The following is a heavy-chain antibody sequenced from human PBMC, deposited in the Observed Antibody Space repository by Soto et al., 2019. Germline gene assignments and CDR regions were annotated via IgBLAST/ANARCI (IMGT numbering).Heavy chain of an antibody. D-gene: IGHD2-2*01. CDR2: ISDSGYNT. J-gene: IGHJ6*02. CDR1: GFTFSTYA. CDR3: ASPGGDCISTSCYYYYGMDV. V-gene: IGHV3-23*01. Sequence: PGGSLRLSCVASGFTFSTYAMSWVRQAPGKGLEWVSTISDSGYNTYYADSVKGRFAISRDNSKNTLYLQMNSLRAEDTAVYYCASPGGDCISTSCYYYYGMDVWGQGTTVTVSS.